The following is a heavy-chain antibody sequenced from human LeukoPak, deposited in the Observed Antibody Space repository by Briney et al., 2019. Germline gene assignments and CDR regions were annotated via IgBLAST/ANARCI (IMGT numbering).Heavy chain of an antibody. Sequence: PSQTLSLTCTVSGGSISSGSYYWSWIRQPAGKGLEWIGRIYTSGSTNYNPSLKSRVTISVDTSKNQFSLKLSSVTAADTAVYYCAGPSSVRLNYWGQGTLVTVSS. CDR3: AGPSSVRLNY. CDR2: IYTSGST. CDR1: GGSISSGSYY. D-gene: IGHD4-17*01. J-gene: IGHJ4*02. V-gene: IGHV4-61*02.